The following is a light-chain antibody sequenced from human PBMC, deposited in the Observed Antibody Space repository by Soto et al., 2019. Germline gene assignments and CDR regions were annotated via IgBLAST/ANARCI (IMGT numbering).Light chain of an antibody. CDR3: SSYSGTNYHYV. J-gene: IGLJ1*01. CDR1: SSDIGGYNY. V-gene: IGLV2-8*01. CDR2: EVS. Sequence: QCALTQPPSASGAVGQGVTISCTGTSSDIGGYNYVSWYQQHPGKAPKLMIYEVSERPSGVPDRFSGSKSGNTASLTVSGLQADDEADYYCSSYSGTNYHYVFGTGTKVTVL.